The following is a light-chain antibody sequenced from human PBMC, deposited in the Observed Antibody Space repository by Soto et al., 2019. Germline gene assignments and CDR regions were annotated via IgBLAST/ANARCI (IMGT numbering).Light chain of an antibody. V-gene: IGLV2-14*01. CDR3: SSYSSSSTV. CDR1: SSDVGSYNY. Sequence: QSALTQPASVSGSPGQSITISCTGTSSDVGSYNYVSRYQQHPGKAPKLMIYEVSTRPSGVSSRFSGSKSGNTASLTISGLQAEDEADYYCSSYSSSSTVFGTGTKLTVL. CDR2: EVS. J-gene: IGLJ1*01.